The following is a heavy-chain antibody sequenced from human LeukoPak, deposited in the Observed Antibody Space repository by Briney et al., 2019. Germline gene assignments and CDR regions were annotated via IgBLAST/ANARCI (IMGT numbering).Heavy chain of an antibody. CDR2: IHPGDSDT. V-gene: IGHV5-51*01. J-gene: IGHJ6*03. CDR1: GYSFTNYW. CDR3: ARRSSTWAYYMDV. D-gene: IGHD2-2*01. Sequence: LGESLKISCKGSGYSFTNYWIGWVRQMPGKGLEWMGIIHPGDSDTRYSPSFQGQVTISADKSISTAYLQWSSLKASDTAMYYCARRSSTWAYYMDVWGKGTTVTVSS.